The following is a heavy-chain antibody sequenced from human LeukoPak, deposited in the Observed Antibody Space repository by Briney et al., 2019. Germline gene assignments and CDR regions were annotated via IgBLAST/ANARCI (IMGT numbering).Heavy chain of an antibody. CDR2: INPSSGGT. J-gene: IGHJ4*02. V-gene: IGHV1-2*02. CDR3: AKDQQGDLDY. Sequence: ASVKVSCKASGYIFTGYYMHWVRQAPGQGLEWMGWINPSSGGTNYAQKFQGRVTMTRDTSISTAYMELSRLRSDDTAVYYYAKDQQGDLDYWGQGTLVTVSS. CDR1: GYIFTGYY. D-gene: IGHD6-13*01.